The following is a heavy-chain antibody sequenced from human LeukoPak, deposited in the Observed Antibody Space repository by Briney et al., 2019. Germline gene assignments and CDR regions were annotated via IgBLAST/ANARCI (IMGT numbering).Heavy chain of an antibody. CDR3: QTQAVTSDY. J-gene: IGHJ4*02. CDR2: ISGSGGSR. D-gene: IGHD4-17*01. V-gene: IGHV3-23*01. CDR1: GFTFSSYA. Sequence: GGSLRLACAASGFTFSSYAMSWVRQAHGGWREWVSTISGSGGSRYYADSGKGRFTISRDNSKSTLFLQMNSLRAEDTAVYYCQTQAVTSDYWGQGTLVTVSS.